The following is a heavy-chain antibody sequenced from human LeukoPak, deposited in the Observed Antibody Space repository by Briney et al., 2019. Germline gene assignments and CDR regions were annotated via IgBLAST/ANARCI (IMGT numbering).Heavy chain of an antibody. CDR3: ARDSSSWYKGCFDY. CDR1: GFTFSSYE. CDR2: ISSSGSTI. Sequence: GGSLRLSCAASGFTFSSYEMNWVRQAPGKGLEWVSYISSSGSTIYYADSVKGRFTISRDNAKNTLYLQMNSLRAEDTAVYYCARDSSSWYKGCFDYWGQGTLVTVSS. D-gene: IGHD6-13*01. J-gene: IGHJ4*02. V-gene: IGHV3-48*03.